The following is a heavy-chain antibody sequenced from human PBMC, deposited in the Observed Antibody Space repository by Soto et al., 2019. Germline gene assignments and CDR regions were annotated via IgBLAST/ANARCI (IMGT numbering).Heavy chain of an antibody. J-gene: IGHJ2*01. Sequence: EVQLLDSGGGLVQPGGSLRLSCAASGFTFSGYALPWVRQAPGKGLEWVSAIGGGGDATFYADSVKGRFTISRDNSKNTLYLQMNTLRAEDTAVYYCASMVSGSTGRPDLWYFDLWGRGTLVTVSS. D-gene: IGHD3-10*01. CDR1: GFTFSGYA. V-gene: IGHV3-23*01. CDR2: IGGGGDAT. CDR3: ASMVSGSTGRPDLWYFDL.